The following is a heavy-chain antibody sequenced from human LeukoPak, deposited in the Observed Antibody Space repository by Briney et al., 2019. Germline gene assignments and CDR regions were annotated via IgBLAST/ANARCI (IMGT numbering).Heavy chain of an antibody. CDR1: GFTLSRYS. CDR2: ISGSSSTI. CDR3: ARGAGRGGYYFDY. Sequence: GGSLRLSCAASGFTLSRYSMNWVRQAPGKGLEWVSYISGSSSTIYYADSVKGRFTISRDNVKNSLYLQMNSLRDEDTAVYYCARGAGRGGYYFDYWGQGTLVSVSS. J-gene: IGHJ4*02. D-gene: IGHD6-13*01. V-gene: IGHV3-48*02.